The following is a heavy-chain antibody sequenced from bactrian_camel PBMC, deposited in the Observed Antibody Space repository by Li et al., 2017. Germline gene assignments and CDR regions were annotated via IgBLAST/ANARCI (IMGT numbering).Heavy chain of an antibody. J-gene: IGHJ4*01. D-gene: IGHD2*01. CDR1: GFTFGDFY. V-gene: IGHV3S10*01. Sequence: LVESGGGLVQPGGSLRLSCAASGFTFGDFYMSWVRLAPGRGLEWVSNLYTDGITHYADSVKGRFTISRDNAKNTLYLQLNSLKTEDTAMYYCALGASVYTGYRIFSDWGQGTQVTVS. CDR2: LYTDGIT. CDR3: ALGASVYTGYRIFSD.